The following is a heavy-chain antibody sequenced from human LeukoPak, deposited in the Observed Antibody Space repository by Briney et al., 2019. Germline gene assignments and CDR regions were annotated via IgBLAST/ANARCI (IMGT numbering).Heavy chain of an antibody. CDR2: IWYDGSNK. CDR1: GFTFSSYG. D-gene: IGHD2-21*02. J-gene: IGHJ4*02. V-gene: IGHV3-33*06. Sequence: GGSLRLSCAASGFTFSSYGMHWVRQAPGKGLEWVAVIWYDGSNKYYADSVEGRFTISRDNSKNTLYLQMNSLRAEDTAVYYCAKSRGDSIDYWGQGTLVTVSS. CDR3: AKSRGDSIDY.